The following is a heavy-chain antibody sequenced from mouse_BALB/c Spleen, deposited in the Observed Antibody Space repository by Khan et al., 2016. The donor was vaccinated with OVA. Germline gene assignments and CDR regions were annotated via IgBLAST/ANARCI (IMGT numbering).Heavy chain of an antibody. D-gene: IGHD1-1*01. CDR1: GYSFTDYT. V-gene: IGHV1-18*01. J-gene: IGHJ3*01. CDR3: ARGNYCGSNSWFAY. Sequence: EVQLQQPGPELVKPGASMKISCKASGYSFTDYTMNWVKQSHGKSLEWIGLINPYNGGTSYNQKFKGKATLTVDKSSSTAYMELLSLTSEDSAVYYCARGNYCGSNSWFAYWGQGTLVTVSA. CDR2: INPYNGGT.